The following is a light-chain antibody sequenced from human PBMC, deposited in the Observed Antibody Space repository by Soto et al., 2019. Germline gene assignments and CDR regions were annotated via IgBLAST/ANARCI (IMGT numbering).Light chain of an antibody. Sequence: QSALTQPASVSGSPGQSITISCTGTSSDVGGYNYVSWYQQHPGKDPKLMIYDVSNRPSGVSNRFSGSKSGNTASLTISGLQGEAGADDYCSSDTSRSLYGLGTGTKLPV. J-gene: IGLJ1*01. CDR2: DVS. CDR1: SSDVGGYNY. CDR3: SSDTSRSLYG. V-gene: IGLV2-14*01.